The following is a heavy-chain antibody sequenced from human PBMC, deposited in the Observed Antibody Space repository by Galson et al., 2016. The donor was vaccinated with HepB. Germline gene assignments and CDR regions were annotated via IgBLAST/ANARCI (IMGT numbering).Heavy chain of an antibody. CDR1: GFTFSGSA. J-gene: IGHJ5*02. CDR3: TRVTSYEDWFDP. D-gene: IGHD3-16*01. CDR2: IRAKANNYAT. V-gene: IGHV3-73*01. Sequence: SLRLSCAASGFTFSGSAMHWVRQASGKGLEWVGYIRAKANNYATIYAASVKGRFTISRDDSKDTAYLQLNSLQTEDTAVYYCTRVTSYEDWFDPWGQGTLVTVSS.